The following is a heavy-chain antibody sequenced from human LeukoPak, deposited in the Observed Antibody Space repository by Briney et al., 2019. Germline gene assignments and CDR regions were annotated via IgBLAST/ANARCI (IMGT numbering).Heavy chain of an antibody. CDR1: GFTVSSNY. J-gene: IGHJ4*02. CDR3: ARDGRTYDSSGYYYY. V-gene: IGHV3-66*01. D-gene: IGHD3-22*01. Sequence: PGGSLRLSCAASGFTVSSNYMSWVRQAPGKGLEWVSVIYSGGSTYYADSVKGRFTISRDNSKNTLYLQMNSLRAEDTAVYYCARDGRTYDSSGYYYYWGQGTLVTVSS. CDR2: IYSGGST.